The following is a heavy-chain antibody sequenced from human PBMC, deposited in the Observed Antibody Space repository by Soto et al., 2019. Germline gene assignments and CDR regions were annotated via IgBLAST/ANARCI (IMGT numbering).Heavy chain of an antibody. V-gene: IGHV3-33*01. Sequence: QVQLVQSGGGVVQPGRSLRLSCAVSGFSLSDYGMHWVRQAPGKGLEWVAVIWYDGSNKYYADSVKGRFTISRDNSQNTLYLHMNSLRAEDTAVYYCASERGSSYFDYWGQGTLVTVSS. CDR2: IWYDGSNK. D-gene: IGHD6-6*01. CDR3: ASERGSSYFDY. J-gene: IGHJ4*02. CDR1: GFSLSDYG.